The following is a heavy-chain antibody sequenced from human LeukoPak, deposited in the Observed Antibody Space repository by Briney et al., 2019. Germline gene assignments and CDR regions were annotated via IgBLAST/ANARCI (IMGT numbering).Heavy chain of an antibody. CDR1: GYTFTSYY. D-gene: IGHD3-22*01. Sequence: ASVKVSCKASGYTFTSYYMHWLRQAPGHGLEWMGIINPSGASRSYAQKFQGRVTMTTDTSTSTAYMELRSLRSDDTAVYYCAREALYDSSGYYESHWFDPWGQGTLVTVSS. CDR2: INPSGASR. CDR3: AREALYDSSGYYESHWFDP. V-gene: IGHV1-46*01. J-gene: IGHJ5*02.